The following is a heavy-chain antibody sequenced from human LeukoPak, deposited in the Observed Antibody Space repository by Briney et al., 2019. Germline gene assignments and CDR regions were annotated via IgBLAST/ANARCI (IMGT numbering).Heavy chain of an antibody. CDR1: GGSISSSNW. Sequence: SGTLSLTCAVSGGSISSSNWWSWVRQPPGKGLEWIGEIYHSGSTNYNPSLKSRVTISVDKSKNQFSLKLSSVTAADTAVYYCARAAALLVRGVITFDYWGQGTLVTVSS. CDR3: ARAAALLVRGVITFDY. J-gene: IGHJ4*02. D-gene: IGHD3-10*01. CDR2: IYHSGST. V-gene: IGHV4-4*02.